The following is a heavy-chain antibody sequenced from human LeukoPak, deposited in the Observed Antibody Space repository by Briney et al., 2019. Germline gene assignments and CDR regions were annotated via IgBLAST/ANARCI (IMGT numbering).Heavy chain of an antibody. CDR3: ADFDY. J-gene: IGHJ4*02. CDR2: ISSSSPYI. V-gene: IGHV3-21*01. CDR1: GFTFSDYS. Sequence: GGSLRLSCAASGFTFSDYSMNWVRQAPGKGLEWVASISSSSPYIYYTDSVRGRFTISRDNSKNTLHLQMNSLRAEDTAIYYCADFDYWGQGTLVTVSS.